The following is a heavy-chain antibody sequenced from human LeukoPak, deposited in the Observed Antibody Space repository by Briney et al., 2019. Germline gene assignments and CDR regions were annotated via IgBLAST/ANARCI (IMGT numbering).Heavy chain of an antibody. CDR2: INHSGST. Sequence: SETLSLTCAVYGGSFSGYYWSWIRQPPGKGLEWIGEINHSGSTNYIPSLKSRVTISVDTSKNQFSLKLSSVTAADTAVYYCATKDSSGYSYYFDYWGQGTLVTVSS. V-gene: IGHV4-34*01. CDR1: GGSFSGYY. J-gene: IGHJ4*02. CDR3: ATKDSSGYSYYFDY. D-gene: IGHD3-22*01.